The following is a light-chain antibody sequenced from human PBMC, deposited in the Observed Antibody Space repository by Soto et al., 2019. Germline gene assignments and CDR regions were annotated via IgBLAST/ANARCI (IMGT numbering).Light chain of an antibody. CDR1: QRISNN. Sequence: EIVMTQSPATLSLSPGERATLSCRASQRISNNLAWYQQKAGQAPRLLIYDASNRATGIPARFSGSGSETDFTLTISSLESEDFAVYYCQQHSNWPPYTFGQGTRLEIK. J-gene: IGKJ5*01. CDR2: DAS. CDR3: QQHSNWPPYT. V-gene: IGKV3-11*01.